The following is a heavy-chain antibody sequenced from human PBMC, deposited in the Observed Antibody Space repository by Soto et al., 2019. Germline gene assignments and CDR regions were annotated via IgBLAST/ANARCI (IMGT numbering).Heavy chain of an antibody. V-gene: IGHV3-15*07. Sequence: EVQLVESGGGLVKPGESLRLSCVVSGLTVSDAWMNWVRQAPGKGLEWVGRIKSKISGGTVDHAAAVKGRFFVSRDDSRNTVFLQMSSRKTEDTAVYYWITVHAEDGYWGQGTLVTVSS. J-gene: IGHJ4*02. CDR3: ITVHAEDGY. CDR2: IKSKISGGTV. CDR1: GLTVSDAW. D-gene: IGHD1-1*01.